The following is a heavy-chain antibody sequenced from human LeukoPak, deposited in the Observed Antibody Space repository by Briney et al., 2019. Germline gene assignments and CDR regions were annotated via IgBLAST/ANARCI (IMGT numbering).Heavy chain of an antibody. J-gene: IGHJ4*02. Sequence: ASVKVSCKASGYTFTGYYMRWVRQAPGQGLEWMGWINPNSGGTNYAQKFQGRVTMTRDTSISTAYMELSSLRSEDTAVYYCARGSAAGIVYWGQGTLVTVSS. V-gene: IGHV1-2*02. D-gene: IGHD6-13*01. CDR2: INPNSGGT. CDR1: GYTFTGYY. CDR3: ARGSAAGIVY.